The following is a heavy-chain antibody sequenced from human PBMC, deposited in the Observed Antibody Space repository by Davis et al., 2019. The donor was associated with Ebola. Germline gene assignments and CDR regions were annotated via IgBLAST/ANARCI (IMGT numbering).Heavy chain of an antibody. Sequence: SETLSLTCTVSGGSISSYYWSWIRQPPGKGLEWIGYIYYSGSTHYNPSLKSRVTISVDTSKNQFSLKLSSVTAADTAVYYCARRVGSGYYYYYGMDVWGQGTTVTVSS. CDR3: ARRVGSGYYYYYGMDV. CDR2: IYYSGST. D-gene: IGHD3-10*01. V-gene: IGHV4-59*01. CDR1: GGSISSYY. J-gene: IGHJ6*02.